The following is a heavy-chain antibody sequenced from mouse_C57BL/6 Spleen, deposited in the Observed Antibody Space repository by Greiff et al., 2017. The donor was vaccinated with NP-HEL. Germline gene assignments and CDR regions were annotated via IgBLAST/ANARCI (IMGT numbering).Heavy chain of an antibody. Sequence: QVQLKQSGPGLVQPSQSLSITCTVSGFSLTSYGVHWVRQSPGKGLEWLGVIWSGGSTDYNAAFISRLSISKDNSKSQVFFKMNSLQADDTAIYYCARGAAQARDAMDYWGQGTSVTVSS. CDR2: IWSGGST. D-gene: IGHD3-2*02. CDR1: GFSLTSYG. CDR3: ARGAAQARDAMDY. V-gene: IGHV2-2*01. J-gene: IGHJ4*01.